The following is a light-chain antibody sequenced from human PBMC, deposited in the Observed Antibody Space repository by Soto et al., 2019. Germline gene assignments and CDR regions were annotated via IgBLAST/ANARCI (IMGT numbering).Light chain of an antibody. J-gene: IGLJ3*02. V-gene: IGLV2-14*01. CDR2: EVS. Sequence: QSVLTQPASVSGSPGQSITISCTGTSSDIGDYNYVSWYQQHPGKAPKLMIYEVSNRPSGISHRFSGSKSGNTASLTISGLRAEDEADYYCSSYTSSSTLGVFGGGTKLTVL. CDR1: SSDIGDYNY. CDR3: SSYTSSSTLGV.